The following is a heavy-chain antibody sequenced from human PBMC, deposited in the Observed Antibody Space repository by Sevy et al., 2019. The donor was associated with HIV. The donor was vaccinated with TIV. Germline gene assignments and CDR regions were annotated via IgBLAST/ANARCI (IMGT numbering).Heavy chain of an antibody. CDR2: FDPEDGET. D-gene: IGHD3-3*01. J-gene: IGHJ6*02. CDR3: ATLDFWSDHPFYDTDV. Sequence: ASVKVSCKVSGYTLSELPMHWVRQAPGKGLEWLGGFDPEDGETIYAQKFQGRVTMTEDTSTDTAYMELSRLRSEDTAVYYCATLDFWSDHPFYDTDVWGQGTTVTVSS. V-gene: IGHV1-24*01. CDR1: GYTLSELP.